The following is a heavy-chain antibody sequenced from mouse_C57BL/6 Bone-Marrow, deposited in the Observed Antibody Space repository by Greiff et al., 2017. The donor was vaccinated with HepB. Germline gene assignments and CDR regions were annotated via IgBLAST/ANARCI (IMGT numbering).Heavy chain of an antibody. J-gene: IGHJ3*01. Sequence: VQLVESGPGLVQPSQSLSITCTVSGFSLTSYGVHWVRQSPGKGLEWLGVIWSGGSTDYNAAFISRLSISKDNSKSQVFFKMNSLQADDTAIYYCARRGYGSSSAWFAYWGQGTLVTVSA. CDR2: IWSGGST. CDR1: GFSLTSYG. CDR3: ARRGYGSSSAWFAY. D-gene: IGHD1-1*01. V-gene: IGHV2-2*01.